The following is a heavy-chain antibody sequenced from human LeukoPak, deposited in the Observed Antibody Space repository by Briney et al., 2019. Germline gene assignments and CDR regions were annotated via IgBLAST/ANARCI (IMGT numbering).Heavy chain of an antibody. CDR1: GGSISSYY. Sequence: SGTLSLTCSVSGGSISSYYWSWIRQPAGKGLEWIGRLDTSGSTKYNPSLESRVTVSVDTSKNQFSLKLSSVTAADTAVYYCARAEGGATAYFQYWGQGTLVTVSS. CDR2: LDTSGST. J-gene: IGHJ1*01. V-gene: IGHV4-4*07. D-gene: IGHD1-26*01. CDR3: ARAEGGATAYFQY.